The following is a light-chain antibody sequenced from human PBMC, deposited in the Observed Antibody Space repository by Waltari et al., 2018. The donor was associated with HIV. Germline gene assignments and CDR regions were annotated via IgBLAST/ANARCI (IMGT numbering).Light chain of an antibody. CDR2: EDN. CDR1: SSDIGNYKY. Sequence: QSALTQPASVSGSPGQSITISCTGASSDIGNYKYVSWYQHHPGIAPKLTIYEDNNRPSGVSNRFSGSKSGKTASLTISGLQAEDESDYYCSSYTDSSVIFGGGTKVTVL. CDR3: SSYTDSSVI. J-gene: IGLJ2*01. V-gene: IGLV2-14*01.